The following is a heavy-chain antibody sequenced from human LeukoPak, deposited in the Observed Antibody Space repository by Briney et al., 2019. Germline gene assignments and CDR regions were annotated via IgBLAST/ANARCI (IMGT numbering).Heavy chain of an antibody. V-gene: IGHV3-23*01. CDR2: ISGSGGST. J-gene: IGHJ4*02. CDR3: ARDTYDFWSGPFDY. Sequence: GGPLRLSCAASGFTFSSYAMSWVRQAPGKGLEWVSAISGSGGSTYYADSVKGRFTISRDNSKNTLYLQMNSLRAEDTAVYYCARDTYDFWSGPFDYWGQGTLVTVSS. CDR1: GFTFSSYA. D-gene: IGHD3-3*01.